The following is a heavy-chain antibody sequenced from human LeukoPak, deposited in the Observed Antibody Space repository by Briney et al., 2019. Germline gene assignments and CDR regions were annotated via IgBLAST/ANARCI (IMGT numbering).Heavy chain of an antibody. J-gene: IGHJ4*02. D-gene: IGHD6-19*01. CDR1: GGSISRSNW. CDR2: IYNSGST. Sequence: SGTLSLTCAVSGGSISRSNWWSWVRQPPRKGLEWIGEIYNSGSTNYNPSLKSRVTISMDKSKNQFSLKLSSVTAADTAVYYCARLLRAVAGTSDYWGQGTLVTVSS. V-gene: IGHV4-4*02. CDR3: ARLLRAVAGTSDY.